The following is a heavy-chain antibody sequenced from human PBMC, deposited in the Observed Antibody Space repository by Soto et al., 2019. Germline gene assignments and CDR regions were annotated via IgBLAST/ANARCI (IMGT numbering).Heavy chain of an antibody. D-gene: IGHD2-2*01. J-gene: IGHJ4*02. CDR3: ATARHCSSDACPAAE. Sequence: GSLRLSCAASGFPFSTSGMLWVRQPPGEGLEWVSAIGPNPVNTNYRDSVKGRFTISRDNSRNTVFLQMSALRAEDTALYYCATARHCSSDACPAAEWGQGTLVTVSS. CDR1: GFPFSTSG. CDR2: IGPNPVNT. V-gene: IGHV3-23*01.